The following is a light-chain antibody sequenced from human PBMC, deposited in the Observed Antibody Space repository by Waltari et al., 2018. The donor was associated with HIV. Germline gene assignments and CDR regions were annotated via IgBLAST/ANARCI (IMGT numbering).Light chain of an antibody. CDR1: LSHIGKNY. V-gene: IGLV1-51*01. J-gene: IGLJ2*01. CDR2: DNN. Sequence: QPVLTQPPSVSAAPGQKVSIPFSLTLSHIGKNYVSLYQHLLGTAPKLLIYDNNKRPLGIPDRVSGSKSGTSATLGITGLQAGDEADYFCGTWDSSLSAVVFGGGTLLTVL. CDR3: GTWDSSLSAVV.